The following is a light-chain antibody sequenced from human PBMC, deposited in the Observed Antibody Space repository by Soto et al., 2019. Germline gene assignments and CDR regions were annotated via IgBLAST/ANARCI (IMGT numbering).Light chain of an antibody. CDR2: WAS. CDR3: QQYYSTPIT. J-gene: IGKJ5*01. V-gene: IGKV4-1*01. CDR1: QSVLYSSNNKNY. Sequence: VSLGERATINCKSSQSVLYSSNNKNYLAWYQQKPGQPPKLLIYWASTRESGVPDRFSGSGSGTDFTLTISSLQAEDVAVYYCQQYYSTPITFGQGTRLEIK.